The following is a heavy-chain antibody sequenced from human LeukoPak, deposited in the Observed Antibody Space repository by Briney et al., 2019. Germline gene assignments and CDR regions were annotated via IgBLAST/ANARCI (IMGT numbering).Heavy chain of an antibody. V-gene: IGHV3-30*18. D-gene: IGHD6-19*01. Sequence: GGSLRLSCAASGFTFSSCDMHWVRQAPGKGLEWVAVISYDGSYKYSADSVKGRFTISRDNSKNTLYLQMSSLRAEDTAVYYCAKVVAVAQFDYWGQGTLVTVSS. CDR1: GFTFSSCD. CDR2: ISYDGSYK. J-gene: IGHJ4*02. CDR3: AKVVAVAQFDY.